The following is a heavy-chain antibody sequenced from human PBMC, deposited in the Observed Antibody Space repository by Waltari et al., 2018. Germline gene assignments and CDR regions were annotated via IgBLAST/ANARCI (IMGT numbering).Heavy chain of an antibody. CDR1: GLTFSSFR. D-gene: IGHD4-4*01. V-gene: IGHV3-74*01. CDR3: ARDNNYKIDY. CDR2: SKGDESTT. J-gene: IGHJ4*02. Sequence: EVQLVESGGGLVQPGGSLRLSCAAAGLTFSSFRMSWVRQAPGKGLVYVSRSKGDESTTGYAESVEGRFTISRDNAKNTLYLQMNSLRAEDTAVYYCARDNNYKIDYWGQGTLVTVSS.